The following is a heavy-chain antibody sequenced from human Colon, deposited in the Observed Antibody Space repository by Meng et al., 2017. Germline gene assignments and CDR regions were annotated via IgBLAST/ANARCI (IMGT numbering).Heavy chain of an antibody. CDR2: TYQNGRP. Sequence: LQESVPRLRNPFGNLSTTCTVADGYITSSVWWSWVLQTPGKGLEWIGETYQNGRPNYNPSLKSRVTISVDKSKNQFSLNMTSVTAADTAVYYCAREVVVAGTRNWLDPWGQGILVTVSS. CDR1: DGYITSSVW. J-gene: IGHJ5*02. D-gene: IGHD6-19*01. CDR3: AREVVVAGTRNWLDP. V-gene: IGHV4-4*02.